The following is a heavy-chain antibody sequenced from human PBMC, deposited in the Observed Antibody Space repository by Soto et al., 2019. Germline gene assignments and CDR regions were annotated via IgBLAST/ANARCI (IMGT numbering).Heavy chain of an antibody. CDR1: GFTFTTFS. CDR3: ASFPTYYYDSSGSTPFDY. V-gene: IGHV3-48*02. CDR2: ISTYSTTI. D-gene: IGHD3-22*01. Sequence: GGSLRLSCVASGFTFTTFSMNWVRQAPGKGLEWISYISTYSTTIYYADSVKGRFTMSRDNAKNSLYLQMNRLRDEDTAVYYCASFPTYYYDSSGSTPFDYWGQGTLVTVSS. J-gene: IGHJ4*02.